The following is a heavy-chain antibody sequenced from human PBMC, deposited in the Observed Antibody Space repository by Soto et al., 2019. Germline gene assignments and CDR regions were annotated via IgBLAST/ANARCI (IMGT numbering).Heavy chain of an antibody. CDR1: GFTFSDYY. CDR2: IFVDSSTI. J-gene: IGHJ4*02. Sequence: PGGSLRLSCAASGFTFSDYYMSWIRQAPGKGLEWISYIFVDSSTIYYADSVKGRFTVSRDNSQNSLFLLMNSLRAEDTAVYYCARDKDWAFDYWGQGTLVTVSS. V-gene: IGHV3-11*04. D-gene: IGHD3-9*01. CDR3: ARDKDWAFDY.